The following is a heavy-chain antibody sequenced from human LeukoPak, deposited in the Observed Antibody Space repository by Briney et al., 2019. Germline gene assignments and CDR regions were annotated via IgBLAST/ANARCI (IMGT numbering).Heavy chain of an antibody. V-gene: IGHV3-53*01. CDR2: IYSGGTT. Sequence: PGGSLRLSCAASGFTFSTYSMNWVRQAPGKGLEWVSVIYSGGTTNYADSVKGRFTISRDNSKNTLYLQMNSLRAEDTAVYYCAKDQDYGSGSYYDYWGQGTLVTVSS. CDR1: GFTFSTYS. CDR3: AKDQDYGSGSYYDY. D-gene: IGHD3-10*01. J-gene: IGHJ4*02.